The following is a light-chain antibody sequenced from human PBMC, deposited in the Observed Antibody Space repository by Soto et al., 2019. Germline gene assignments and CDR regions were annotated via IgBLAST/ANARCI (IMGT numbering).Light chain of an antibody. CDR1: KSDIGVYDF. V-gene: IGLV2-8*01. CDR3: KSYGGSNTYV. Sequence: QSALTPPPSASGSPGQSVTISCTGTKSDIGVYDFVSWYQHHPGKAPRLIIYEVVQRPSGVPDRFSGSKSGNTASLTVSGLQAADEADYFCKSYGGSNTYVFGSGTKLTVL. J-gene: IGLJ1*01. CDR2: EVV.